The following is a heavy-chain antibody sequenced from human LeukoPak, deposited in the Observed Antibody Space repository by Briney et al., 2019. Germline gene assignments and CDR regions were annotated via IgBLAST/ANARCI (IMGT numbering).Heavy chain of an antibody. CDR2: ISWNSGSI. D-gene: IGHD1-14*01. V-gene: IGHV3-9*01. J-gene: IGHJ5*02. CDR1: GFTFDDYA. CDR3: ARGGANRWT. Sequence: PGRSLRLSCAASGFTFDDYAMHWVRQAPGKGLEWVSGISWNSGSIGYADSVKGRFTISRDNAKNSLYLQMNSLRAEDTAVYYCARGGANRWTWGQGTLVTVSS.